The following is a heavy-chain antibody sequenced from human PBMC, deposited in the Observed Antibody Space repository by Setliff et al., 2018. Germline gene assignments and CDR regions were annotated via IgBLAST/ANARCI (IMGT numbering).Heavy chain of an antibody. CDR1: GYTLTELS. CDR3: ARRGLGYDFWSGYYTMYYFDY. D-gene: IGHD3-3*01. J-gene: IGHJ4*02. V-gene: IGHV1-8*03. CDR2: MNPNSGNT. Sequence: ASVKVSCKVSGYTLTELSMHWVRRATGQGLEWMGWMNPNSGNTGYAQKFQGRVTITRNTSISTAYMELSSLRSEDTAVYYCARRGLGYDFWSGYYTMYYFDYWGQGTLVTVSS.